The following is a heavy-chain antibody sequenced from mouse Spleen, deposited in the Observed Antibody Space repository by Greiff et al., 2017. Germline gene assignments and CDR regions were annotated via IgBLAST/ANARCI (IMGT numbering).Heavy chain of an antibody. CDR2: IWAGGST. J-gene: IGHJ3*01. CDR3: ARDREYGNYEFAY. V-gene: IGHV2-9*02. D-gene: IGHD2-10*02. CDR1: GFSLTSYG. Sequence: VKLVESGPGLVAPSQSLSITCTVSGFSLTSYGVHWVRQPPGKGLEWLGVIWAGGSTNYNSALMSRLSISKDNSKSQVFLKMNSLQTDDTAMYYCARDREYGNYEFAYWGQGTLVTVSA.